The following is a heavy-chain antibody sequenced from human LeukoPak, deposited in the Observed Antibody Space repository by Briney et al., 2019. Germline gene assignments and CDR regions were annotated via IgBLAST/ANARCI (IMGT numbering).Heavy chain of an antibody. Sequence: GGSLRLSCAASGFTFSSYSMNWVRQAPGKGLEWVSSISSSSSYIYYADSVKGRFTISRDNAKNSLYLQMNSLRAEDTAVYYCASAPSLTSYYYYGMDVRGQGTTVTVSS. CDR1: GFTFSSYS. V-gene: IGHV3-21*01. CDR3: ASAPSLTSYYYYGMDV. CDR2: ISSSSSYI. D-gene: IGHD3-9*01. J-gene: IGHJ6*02.